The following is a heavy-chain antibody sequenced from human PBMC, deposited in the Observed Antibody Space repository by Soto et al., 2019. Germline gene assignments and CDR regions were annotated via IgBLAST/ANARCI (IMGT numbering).Heavy chain of an antibody. CDR1: GFTFSSYG. CDR2: IWYDGSNK. CDR3: ATTGDLDAFDI. Sequence: GGSLRLSCAASGFTFSSYGMHWVRQAPGKGLEWVAVIWYDGSNKYYADSVKGRFTISRDNSKNTLYLQMNSLSAEDTAVYYCATTGDLDAFDIWGQGTMVTVSS. D-gene: IGHD7-27*01. J-gene: IGHJ3*02. V-gene: IGHV3-33*01.